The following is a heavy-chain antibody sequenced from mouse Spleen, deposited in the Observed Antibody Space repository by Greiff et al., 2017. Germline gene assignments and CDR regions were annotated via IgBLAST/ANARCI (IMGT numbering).Heavy chain of an antibody. Sequence: VQLQESGAELVKPGASVKISCKASGYAFSSYWMNWVKQRPGKGLEWIGQIYPGDGDTNYNGKFKGKATLTADKSSSTAYMQLSSLTSEDSAVYFCARENRYDDYYAMDYWGQGTSVTVSS. CDR3: ARENRYDDYYAMDY. J-gene: IGHJ4*01. CDR1: GYAFSSYW. D-gene: IGHD2-14*01. CDR2: IYPGDGDT. V-gene: IGHV1-80*01.